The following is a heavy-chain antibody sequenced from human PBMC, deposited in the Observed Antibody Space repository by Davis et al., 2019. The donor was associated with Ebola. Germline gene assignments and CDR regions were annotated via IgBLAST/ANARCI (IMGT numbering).Heavy chain of an antibody. V-gene: IGHV3-7*01. CDR3: ARAGDCSSVRCYVEELVNDY. D-gene: IGHD2-2*01. Sequence: PGGSLRLSCAASGFIFSSYWMSWVRQAPGKGLEWVANIKQHGSETYYVYSVKGRFTISRDNAKNSLYLQMNSLRVDDTAVYYCARAGDCSSVRCYVEELVNDYWGQGTLVTVSS. J-gene: IGHJ4*02. CDR1: GFIFSSYW. CDR2: IKQHGSET.